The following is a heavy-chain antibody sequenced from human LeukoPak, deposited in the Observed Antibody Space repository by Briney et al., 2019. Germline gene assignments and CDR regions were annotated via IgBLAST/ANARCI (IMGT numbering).Heavy chain of an antibody. CDR2: FDPEDGET. CDR1: GYTLTELS. CDR3: ATGGYSSGWYARY. J-gene: IGHJ4*02. V-gene: IGHV1-24*01. Sequence: ASVKVSCKISGYTLTELSMHWVRQAPGKGLEWMGGFDPEDGETIYAQKFQGRVTMTEDTSTDTAYMELSSLRSEDTAVYYCATGGYSSGWYARYWGQGTLVTVPS. D-gene: IGHD6-19*01.